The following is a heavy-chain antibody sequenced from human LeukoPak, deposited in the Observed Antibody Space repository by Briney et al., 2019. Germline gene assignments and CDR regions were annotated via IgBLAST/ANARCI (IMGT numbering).Heavy chain of an antibody. J-gene: IGHJ4*02. CDR1: GFTFSSYA. D-gene: IGHD6-13*01. Sequence: GGSLRLSCAASGFTFSSYAMSWVRQAPGKGLEWVSAISGSGGSTYYADSVKGRFTISRDNSKNTLYLQMNSLRAEDTAVYYCAKDQFSSSWNGGDYWGQETLVTVSS. CDR2: ISGSGGST. V-gene: IGHV3-23*01. CDR3: AKDQFSSSWNGGDY.